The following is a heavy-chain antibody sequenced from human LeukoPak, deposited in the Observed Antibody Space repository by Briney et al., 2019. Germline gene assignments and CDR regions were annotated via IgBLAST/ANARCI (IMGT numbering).Heavy chain of an antibody. D-gene: IGHD6-13*01. Sequence: SETLSLTCTVSGGSLSSYYWSWVRQPPGKGLERIGYIYYSGSTNYNPSLKSRVTISVEPSKNEFSLKLRSVTAADTAVYYCARVTGYRIEDYFDYWGQGTLVTVSS. CDR3: ARVTGYRIEDYFDY. CDR1: GGSLSSYY. J-gene: IGHJ4*02. CDR2: IYYSGST. V-gene: IGHV4-59*01.